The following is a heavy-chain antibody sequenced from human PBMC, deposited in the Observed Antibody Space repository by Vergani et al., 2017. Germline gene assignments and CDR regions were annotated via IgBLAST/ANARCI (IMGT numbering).Heavy chain of an antibody. Sequence: EVKLVESGGGLVRPGGSLRLSCAGNGFIFDSNGMSWVRQVPGKGLEWVSGINWNGDNTGYADSVKGRFTISRDNAKNSLYLQRNSLRVEDTALYFCAREASGGFFDYFDDSGQGCLVTVSS. J-gene: IGHJ4*02. CDR1: GFIFDSNG. D-gene: IGHD6-19*01. CDR2: INWNGDNT. CDR3: AREASGGFFDYFDD. V-gene: IGHV3-20*04.